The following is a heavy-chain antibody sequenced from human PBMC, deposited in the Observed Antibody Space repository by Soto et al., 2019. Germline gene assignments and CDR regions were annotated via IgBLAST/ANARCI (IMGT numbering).Heavy chain of an antibody. Sequence: EVQLLESGGGLVQPGGSLRLSCAASGFTFSSYAMSWVRQAPGKGLEWVSVISGSGGNTYYADSVKGRFTISRDNSKNTRYLKMNSLRAEETAVYYCAKSCGTCPFDYWGQGTLVTVSS. CDR1: GFTFSSYA. D-gene: IGHD2-15*01. CDR2: ISGSGGNT. J-gene: IGHJ4*02. CDR3: AKSCGTCPFDY. V-gene: IGHV3-23*01.